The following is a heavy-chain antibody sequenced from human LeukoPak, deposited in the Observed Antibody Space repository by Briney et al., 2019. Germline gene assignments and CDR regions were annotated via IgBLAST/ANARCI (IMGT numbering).Heavy chain of an antibody. CDR2: IYYSGST. Sequence: SETLSLTCTVSGGSISSSSYYWGWIRQPPGKGLEWIGSIYYSGSTHYNPSLKSRVTISVDTSKNQFSLKLSSVTAADTAVYYCARGQQRPFDYWGQGTLVTVSS. CDR3: ARGQQRPFDY. V-gene: IGHV4-39*07. J-gene: IGHJ4*02. CDR1: GGSISSSSYY. D-gene: IGHD6-25*01.